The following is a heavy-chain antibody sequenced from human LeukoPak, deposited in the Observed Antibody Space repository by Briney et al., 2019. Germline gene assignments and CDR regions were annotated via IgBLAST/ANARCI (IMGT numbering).Heavy chain of an antibody. J-gene: IGHJ3*02. CDR3: ASSRYSSGWYDGFDI. D-gene: IGHD6-19*01. CDR2: IYYSGST. Sequence: SETLSLTCTVSGGSISSSTYYWGWIRQPPGKGLEWIGSIYYSGSTYYNPSLKSRVTISVDTSKNQFSLKLSSVTAADTAVYYCASSRYSSGWYDGFDIWGQGTIVTVSS. CDR1: GGSISSSTYY. V-gene: IGHV4-39*07.